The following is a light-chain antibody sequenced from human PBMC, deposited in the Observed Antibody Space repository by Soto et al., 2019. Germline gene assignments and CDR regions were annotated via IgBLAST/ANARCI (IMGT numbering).Light chain of an antibody. CDR2: AAS. J-gene: IGKJ1*01. Sequence: DIQMAQSPSSLSASVGDRVTITCRASQSISSYLNWYQQKPGKAPKLLIYAASSLQSRVPSRFGGSGSGTDFTLTISSLQPEDFATYYCQQSYSTPGTFGQGTKVDIK. V-gene: IGKV1-39*01. CDR1: QSISSY. CDR3: QQSYSTPGT.